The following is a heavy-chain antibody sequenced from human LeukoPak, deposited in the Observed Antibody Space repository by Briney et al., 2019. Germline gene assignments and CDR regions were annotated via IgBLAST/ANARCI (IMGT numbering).Heavy chain of an antibody. CDR1: GFTFSSYA. D-gene: IGHD2-2*01. J-gene: IGHJ4*02. V-gene: IGHV3-23*01. Sequence: GGSLRLSCAASGFTFSSYALSWVRQAPGKGLEWVSAISGSGGSTYHADSVKGRFTISRDNSKNTLYLQMNSLRAEDTAVYYCAKDLGCRSTSCYREGAGDYWGQGTLVTVSS. CDR2: ISGSGGST. CDR3: AKDLGCRSTSCYREGAGDY.